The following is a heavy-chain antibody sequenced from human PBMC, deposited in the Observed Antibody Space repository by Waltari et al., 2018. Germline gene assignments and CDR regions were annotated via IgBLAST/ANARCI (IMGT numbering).Heavy chain of an antibody. Sequence: QVQLLQSGTEVKQPGASVRVSCKASGYHFSSFCISWVRQAPGRGLEWMGWISTHTGDTDSAQKFRDRLTMTTDSSTTTVYMYLRSLTSDDTAIYYCAKDRDYASGSPPDFWGQGTLVTVSS. D-gene: IGHD3-10*01. CDR2: ISTHTGDT. V-gene: IGHV1-18*01. CDR3: AKDRDYASGSPPDF. J-gene: IGHJ4*02. CDR1: GYHFSSFC.